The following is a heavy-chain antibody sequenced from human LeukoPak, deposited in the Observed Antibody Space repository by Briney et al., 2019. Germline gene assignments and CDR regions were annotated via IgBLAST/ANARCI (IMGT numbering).Heavy chain of an antibody. V-gene: IGHV4-39*01. J-gene: IGHJ4*02. D-gene: IGHD3/OR15-3a*01. Sequence: SETLSLTCTVSGVSISSSNSYWGWIRQPPGKGLEWIGSIYYSGNTYYNASLKSQVSISIDTSKNQFTLRLTSVTAADTAVYYCARQTGSGLFILPGGQGTLVTVSS. CDR3: ARQTGSGLFILP. CDR2: IYYSGNT. CDR1: GVSISSSNSY.